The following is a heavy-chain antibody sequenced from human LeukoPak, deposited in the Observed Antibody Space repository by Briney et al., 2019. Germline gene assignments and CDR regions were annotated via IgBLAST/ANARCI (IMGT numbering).Heavy chain of an antibody. CDR3: AKEIGAAAGNYYYYGMDV. Sequence: GGSLRLSCAASGFTFDDYALTWVRQAPGRGLGWVSLIGWDGGSTYYADSVKGRFTISRDNSKNSLYLQMNSLRAEDTALYYCAKEIGAAAGNYYYYGMDVWGQGTTVTVSS. J-gene: IGHJ6*02. CDR2: IGWDGGST. D-gene: IGHD6-13*01. CDR1: GFTFDDYA. V-gene: IGHV3-43D*03.